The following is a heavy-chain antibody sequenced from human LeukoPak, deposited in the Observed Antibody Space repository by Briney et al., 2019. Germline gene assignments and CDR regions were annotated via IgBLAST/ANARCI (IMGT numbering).Heavy chain of an antibody. CDR3: ARGRFSFSWFDP. J-gene: IGHJ5*02. Sequence: SETLSLTCTVSGYSISSGYYWGWIRQPPGKGLEWIGSIYHSGSTNYNPSLKSRVTISVDTSKNQFSLKLSSVTAADTAVYYCARGRFSFSWFDPWGQGTLVTVSS. V-gene: IGHV4-38-2*02. CDR1: GYSISSGYY. D-gene: IGHD3-16*02. CDR2: IYHSGST.